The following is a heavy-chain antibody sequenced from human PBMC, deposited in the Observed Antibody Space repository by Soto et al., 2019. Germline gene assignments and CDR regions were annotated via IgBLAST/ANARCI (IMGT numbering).Heavy chain of an antibody. J-gene: IGHJ4*02. D-gene: IGHD3-9*01. CDR3: ARGRNYDILTGYQGGYYFDY. Sequence: SETLSLTCAVYGGSFSGYYWSWIRQPPGKGLEWIGEINHSGSTNYNPSLKSRVTISVDTSKNQFSLKLSSVTAADTAAYYCARGRNYDILTGYQGGYYFDYWGQGTLVTVSS. CDR1: GGSFSGYY. CDR2: INHSGST. V-gene: IGHV4-34*01.